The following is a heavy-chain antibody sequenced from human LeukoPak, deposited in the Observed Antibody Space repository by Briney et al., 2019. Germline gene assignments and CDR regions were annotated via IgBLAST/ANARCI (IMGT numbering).Heavy chain of an antibody. Sequence: ASVKVSCKASGYTFTGYYMHWVQQAPGQGLEWMGWINPNSGGTNYAQKFQGRVTMTRDTSISTAYMELSGLRSDDTAVYYCARRGYCSSTSCYDYWGQGTLVTVSS. J-gene: IGHJ4*02. CDR2: INPNSGGT. D-gene: IGHD2-2*01. CDR1: GYTFTGYY. CDR3: ARRGYCSSTSCYDY. V-gene: IGHV1-2*02.